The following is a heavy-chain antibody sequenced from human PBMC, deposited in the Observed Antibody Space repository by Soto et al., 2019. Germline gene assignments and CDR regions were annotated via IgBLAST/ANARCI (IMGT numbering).Heavy chain of an antibody. CDR1: GFTFSSYG. J-gene: IGHJ4*02. CDR2: ISYDGSNK. V-gene: IGHV3-30*18. Sequence: QVQLVESGGGVVQPGRSLRLSCAASGFTFSSYGMHWVRQAPGKGLEWVAVISYDGSNKYYADSVKGRFTISRDNSKNTLYLQMNSLRAEDTAVYYCAKESATIAEAGLHYWGQGTLFTVSS. CDR3: AKESATIAEAGLHY. D-gene: IGHD6-13*01.